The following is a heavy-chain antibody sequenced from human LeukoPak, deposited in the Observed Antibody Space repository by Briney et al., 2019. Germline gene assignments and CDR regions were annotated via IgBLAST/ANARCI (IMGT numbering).Heavy chain of an antibody. CDR2: IYHSGST. CDR3: ARATVGYCSSTSCYAFDI. Sequence: SQTLSLTCTVSGGSISSGGYYWSWIRQPPGKGLEWIGYIYHSGSTYYNPSLKSRVTISVDRSKNQFSLKLSSVTAADTAVYYCARATVGYCSSTSCYAFDIWGQGTMVTVSS. D-gene: IGHD2-2*01. CDR1: GGSISSGGYY. V-gene: IGHV4-30-2*01. J-gene: IGHJ3*02.